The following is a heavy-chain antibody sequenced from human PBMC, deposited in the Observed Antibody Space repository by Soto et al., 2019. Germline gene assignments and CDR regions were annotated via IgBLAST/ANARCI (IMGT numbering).Heavy chain of an antibody. V-gene: IGHV3-73*01. CDR3: TRLRSRDGYFDY. CDR2: IRSKANSYAT. J-gene: IGHJ4*02. CDR1: VFTFSGSA. Sequence: PGGSLRLSCAASVFTFSGSAMHWVRQASGKGLEWVGRIRSKANSYATAYAASVKGRFTISRDDSKNTAYLQMNSLKTEDTAVYYCTRLRSRDGYFDYWGQGTLVTVSS.